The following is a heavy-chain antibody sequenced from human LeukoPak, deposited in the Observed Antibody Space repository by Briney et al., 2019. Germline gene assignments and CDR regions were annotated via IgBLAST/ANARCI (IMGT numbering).Heavy chain of an antibody. J-gene: IGHJ4*02. CDR1: GLTFNNYA. D-gene: IGHD3-22*01. CDR2: ISGSGMTT. V-gene: IGHV3-23*01. Sequence: PGGSLRLSCAASGLTFNNYAMSWVRQAPGKGREWVSAISGSGMTTYYADSVKGRFTISRDNSKNTLYLQMNSLRAEDTAVYYCAKRYSSGYSHYFDYWGQGTLVTVSS. CDR3: AKRYSSGYSHYFDY.